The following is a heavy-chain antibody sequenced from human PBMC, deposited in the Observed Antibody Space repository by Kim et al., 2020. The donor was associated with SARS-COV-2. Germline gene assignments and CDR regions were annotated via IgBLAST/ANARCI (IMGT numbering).Heavy chain of an antibody. Sequence: NPSLTSRVTISVDTSKTQFSLKRSSVTAADTAVYYCAGGNIAVAGAPFDPWGQGTLVTVSS. V-gene: IGHV4-34*01. D-gene: IGHD6-19*01. J-gene: IGHJ5*02. CDR3: AGGNIAVAGAPFDP.